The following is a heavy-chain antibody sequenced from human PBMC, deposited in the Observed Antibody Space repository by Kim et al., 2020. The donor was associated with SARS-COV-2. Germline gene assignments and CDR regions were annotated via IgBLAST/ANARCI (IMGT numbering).Heavy chain of an antibody. CDR2: IYYSGST. Sequence: SETLSLTCTVSGGSISSSSYYWGWIRQPPGKGLEWIGSIYYSGSTYYNPSLKSRVTISVDTSKNQFSLKLSSVTAADTAVYYCARHGVSASSGYYPLTWFDPWGQGTLVTVSS. CDR3: ARHGVSASSGYYPLTWFDP. CDR1: GGSISSSSYY. V-gene: IGHV4-39*01. D-gene: IGHD3-22*01. J-gene: IGHJ5*02.